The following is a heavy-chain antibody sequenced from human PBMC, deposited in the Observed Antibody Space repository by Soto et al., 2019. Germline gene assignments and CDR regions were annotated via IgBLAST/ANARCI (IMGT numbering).Heavy chain of an antibody. CDR1: GYTFTSYY. V-gene: IGHV1-46*01. CDR2: INPSGGST. J-gene: IGHJ4*02. CDR3: ARVSSWSSFDY. D-gene: IGHD6-13*01. Sequence: QVQLVQSGAEVKKPGASVKVSCKASGYTFTSYYMHWVRQAPGQGLEWMGIINPSGGSTSYAQKFQVRGTMTRDKSTSTVYMELRSLRSEGTAVYYCARVSSWSSFDYWGQGTLVTVSS.